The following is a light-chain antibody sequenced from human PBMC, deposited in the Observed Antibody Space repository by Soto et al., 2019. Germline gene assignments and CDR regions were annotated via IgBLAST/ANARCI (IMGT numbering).Light chain of an antibody. CDR3: HQRSNWPLT. CDR2: DAS. CDR1: QSVSSY. Sequence: EIVFTQSPATLSLSPGVRATLSCRASQSVSSYLAWYQQKRGQAPRLLIYDASNRATGIPAWFSGSWSGTYCTLTISSLEPEDFAVYYCHQRSNWPLTFGGGTKLEIK. V-gene: IGKV3-11*01. J-gene: IGKJ4*01.